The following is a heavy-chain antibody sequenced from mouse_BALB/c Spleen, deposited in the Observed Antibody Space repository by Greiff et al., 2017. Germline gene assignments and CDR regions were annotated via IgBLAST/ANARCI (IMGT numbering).Heavy chain of an antibody. CDR2: ISSGGSYT. CDR3: ARRDYGSEDY. D-gene: IGHD2-2*01. V-gene: IGHV5-6*01. J-gene: IGHJ2*01. Sequence: VQLQQSGGDLVKPGGSLKLSCAASGFTFSSYGMSWVRQTPDKRLEWVATISSGGSYTYYPDSVKGRFTISRDNAKNTLYLQMSSLKSEDTAMYYCARRDYGSEDYWGQGTTLTVSS. CDR1: GFTFSSYG.